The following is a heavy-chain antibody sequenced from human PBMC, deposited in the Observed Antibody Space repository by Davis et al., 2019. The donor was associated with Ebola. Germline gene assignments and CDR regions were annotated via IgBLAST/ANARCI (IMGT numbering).Heavy chain of an antibody. V-gene: IGHV1-2*02. CDR3: ARDRPAAIRSVNWFDP. CDR2: INPNSGGT. J-gene: IGHJ5*02. Sequence: ASVKVFCKASGYTFTGYYMHWVRQAPGQGLEWMGWINPNSGGTNYAQKFQGRVTMTRDTSISTAYMELSRLRSDDTAVYYCARDRPAAIRSVNWFDPRGQGTLVTVSS. D-gene: IGHD2-2*02. CDR1: GYTFTGYY.